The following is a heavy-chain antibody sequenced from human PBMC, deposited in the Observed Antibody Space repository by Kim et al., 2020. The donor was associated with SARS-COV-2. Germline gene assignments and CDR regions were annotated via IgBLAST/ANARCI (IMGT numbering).Heavy chain of an antibody. CDR2: GYYNGST. D-gene: IGHD3-22*01. V-gene: IGHV4-39*01. Sequence: SETLSLTCTVSGVSVNSNSYYWGWVRQPPGKGLEWIGSGYYNGSTYNNPSLKSRVFISVDTSRNQFSLKLTSVTAADTAVYYCARQLFAYCFDNSVHLMGDSYGRDVGGQGT. CDR1: GVSVNSNSYY. J-gene: IGHJ6*02. CDR3: ARQLFAYCFDNSVHLMGDSYGRDV.